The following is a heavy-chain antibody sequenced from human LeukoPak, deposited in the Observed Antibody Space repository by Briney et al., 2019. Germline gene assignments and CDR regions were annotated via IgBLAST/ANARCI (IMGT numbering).Heavy chain of an antibody. Sequence: ASVKVSCKASGYMFTDYYMHWVRQAPGQGLEWMGWINPNSGGTNYAQKFQGRVTMTRDTSISIAYMELSRLRSDDTAVYYCAGTEEIVGTSGLDYWGQGTLVTVSS. V-gene: IGHV1-2*02. J-gene: IGHJ4*02. D-gene: IGHD3-10*01. CDR3: AGTEEIVGTSGLDY. CDR1: GYMFTDYY. CDR2: INPNSGGT.